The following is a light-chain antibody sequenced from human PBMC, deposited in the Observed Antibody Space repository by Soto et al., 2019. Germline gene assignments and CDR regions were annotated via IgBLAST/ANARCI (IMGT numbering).Light chain of an antibody. J-gene: IGKJ5*01. CDR1: QSVSSN. V-gene: IGKV3-20*01. Sequence: EIVLTQSPATLSLSHGERATLSCRASQSVSSNLAWYQQKPGQAPRLLIYGASSRATGIPDRFSGSGSGTDFTLTITRLEPEDFAVYYCQLYGRSITFGQGTRLEI. CDR3: QLYGRSIT. CDR2: GAS.